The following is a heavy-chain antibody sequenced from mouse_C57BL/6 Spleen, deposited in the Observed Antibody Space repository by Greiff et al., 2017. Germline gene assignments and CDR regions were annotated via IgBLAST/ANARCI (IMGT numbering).Heavy chain of an antibody. J-gene: IGHJ3*01. Sequence: QVQLQQSGAELVKPGASVKISCKASGYAFSSYWMNWVKQRPGKGLEWIGQIYPGDGDTNYNGKFKGKATLTADKSSSTAYMQLSSLTSEDAAVYFCARSGDYDPFAYWGQGTLVTVSA. CDR2: IYPGDGDT. V-gene: IGHV1-80*01. CDR3: ARSGDYDPFAY. CDR1: GYAFSSYW. D-gene: IGHD2-4*01.